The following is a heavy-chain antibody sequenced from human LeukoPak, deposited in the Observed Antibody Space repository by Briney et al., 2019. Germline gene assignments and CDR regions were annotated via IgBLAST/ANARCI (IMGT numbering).Heavy chain of an antibody. CDR1: RGSISSGSYY. CDR3: ARDYYGDYVFDY. D-gene: IGHD4-17*01. V-gene: IGHV4-61*02. CDR2: IYTSGST. J-gene: IGHJ4*02. Sequence: PSETLSLTCTVSRGSISSGSYYWSWIRQPAGKGLEWIGRIYTSGSTNYNPSLKSRVTISVDTSKNQFSLKLSSVTAADTAVYYCARDYYGDYVFDYWGQGTLVTVSS.